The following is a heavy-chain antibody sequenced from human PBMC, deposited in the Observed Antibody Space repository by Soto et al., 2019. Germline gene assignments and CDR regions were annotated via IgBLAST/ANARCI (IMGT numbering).Heavy chain of an antibody. CDR3: ARRGLSGMVVAALDV. V-gene: IGHV5-10-1*01. CDR1: GYSFTSYW. Sequence: AALKISYKGYGYSFTSYWISWVRQMTGKGLEWMGRIDPSDSYTNYSPSFQGHVTISAYESISTAYLQWSSLKASDTAMYYCARRGLSGMVVAALDVWGQGTTVTVSS. J-gene: IGHJ6*02. CDR2: IDPSDSYT. D-gene: IGHD2-15*01.